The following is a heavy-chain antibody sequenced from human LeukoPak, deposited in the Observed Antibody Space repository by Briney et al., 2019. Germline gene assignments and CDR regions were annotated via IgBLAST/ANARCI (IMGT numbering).Heavy chain of an antibody. CDR2: INPTGGST. D-gene: IGHD1-26*01. Sequence: ASVKVSCKASGYTFPSYFMHWVRQAPGQGLEWMGIINPTGGSTTYAQKFQGRVTMTRDTSTSTVYMELSSLRSEDTAVYYCARDGKGGYFDYWGQGTLVTVSS. CDR1: GYTFPSYF. J-gene: IGHJ4*02. V-gene: IGHV1-46*01. CDR3: ARDGKGGYFDY.